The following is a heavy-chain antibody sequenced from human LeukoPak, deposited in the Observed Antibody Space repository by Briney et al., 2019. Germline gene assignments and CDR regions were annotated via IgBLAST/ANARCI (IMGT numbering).Heavy chain of an antibody. CDR2: INYSENT. J-gene: IGHJ4*02. CDR3: RRRVAVTGTPKAYCDH. Sequence: SETLSLTCTVSGGTISGYYWSWIRQPPGKELEWIGYINYSENTNYYPSLESRVTISLDTSNNQFYLQLNCVTTAGTAVYFCRRRVAVTGTPKAYCDHWGQGIVVTVSS. V-gene: IGHV4-59*08. D-gene: IGHD6-19*01. CDR1: GGTISGYY.